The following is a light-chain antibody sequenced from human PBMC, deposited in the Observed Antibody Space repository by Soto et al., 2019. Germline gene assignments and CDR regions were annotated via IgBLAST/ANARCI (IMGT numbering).Light chain of an antibody. CDR3: QQYNKSPLT. J-gene: IGKJ4*01. Sequence: EIVMTQSPATLSVSQGERATLSCRASESVSSNLAWYQQKPGQAPRLLIYGASTRATGIPARFSGSGSGTEFTLIISSLQSEDFAVYYCQQYNKSPLTFGGGTKVEIK. V-gene: IGKV3-15*01. CDR2: GAS. CDR1: ESVSSN.